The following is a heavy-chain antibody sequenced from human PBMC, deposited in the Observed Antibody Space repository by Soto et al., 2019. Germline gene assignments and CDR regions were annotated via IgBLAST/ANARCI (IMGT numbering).Heavy chain of an antibody. V-gene: IGHV1-69*02. CDR3: ARIERPLTSYYYMDV. Sequence: SVKVSCKASGGTFSSYTISWVRQAPGQGLEWMGRIIPILGIANYAQKFQGRVTITADKSTSTAYMELSSLRSEDTAVYYCARIERPLTSYYYMDVWGKGTTVTVSS. CDR2: IIPILGIA. J-gene: IGHJ6*03. D-gene: IGHD1-1*01. CDR1: GGTFSSYT.